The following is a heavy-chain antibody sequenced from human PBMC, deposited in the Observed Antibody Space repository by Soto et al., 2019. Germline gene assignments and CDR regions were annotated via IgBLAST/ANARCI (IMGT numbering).Heavy chain of an antibody. CDR3: ARAGYYGSGSYFDY. Sequence: QVQLVQSGAEVKKPGSSVKVSCKASGGTFSSYTISWVRQAPGQGLEWMGRIIPILGIANYAKKFQGRVQITADKSTSTAYMELSSLRSEDTAVYYCARAGYYGSGSYFDYWGQGTLVTVSS. D-gene: IGHD3-10*01. J-gene: IGHJ4*02. CDR2: IIPILGIA. V-gene: IGHV1-69*02. CDR1: GGTFSSYT.